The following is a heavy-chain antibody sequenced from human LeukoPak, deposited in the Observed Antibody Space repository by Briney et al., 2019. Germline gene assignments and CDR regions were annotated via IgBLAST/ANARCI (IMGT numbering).Heavy chain of an antibody. D-gene: IGHD2-2*01. J-gene: IGHJ4*02. V-gene: IGHV4-34*01. CDR3: ASGRYQLLLGVLMYFDY. CDR2: INHSGST. CDR1: GGSFSGYY. Sequence: PSETLSLTCAVYGGSFSGYYWSWIRQPPGKGLEWIGEINHSGSTNYNPSLKSRVTISVDTSKNQFSLKLSSVTAADTAVYYCASGRYQLLLGVLMYFDYWGQGTLVTVSS.